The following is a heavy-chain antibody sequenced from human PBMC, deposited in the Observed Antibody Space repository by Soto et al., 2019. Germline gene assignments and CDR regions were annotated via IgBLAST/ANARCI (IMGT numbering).Heavy chain of an antibody. Sequence: SETLSLTCTVSGGSVSSSSYYWGWVRQPPGKGLEWIGSVYYSGSTYYNPSLESRVTISVDKSKNQFSLKLMSLSAADTAVYYCARESYLTMIVFYFDYWGHGALVTVSS. V-gene: IGHV4-39*02. CDR3: ARESYLTMIVFYFDY. CDR2: VYYSGST. J-gene: IGHJ4*01. D-gene: IGHD3-22*01. CDR1: GGSVSSSSYY.